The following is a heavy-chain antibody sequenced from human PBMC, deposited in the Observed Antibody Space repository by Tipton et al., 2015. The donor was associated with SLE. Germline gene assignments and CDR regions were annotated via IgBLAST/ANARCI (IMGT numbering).Heavy chain of an antibody. J-gene: IGHJ3*02. V-gene: IGHV4-34*01. CDR3: ARGISDAFDI. D-gene: IGHD2-15*01. CDR1: GGSFSGYY. CDR2: INHSGGT. Sequence: TLSLTCTVYGGSFSGYYWSWIRQPPGKGLGWIGEINHSGGTNYNPSLKSRVTISVDTSKNQFSLKLSSVTAADTAVYYCARGISDAFDIWGQGTMVTVSS.